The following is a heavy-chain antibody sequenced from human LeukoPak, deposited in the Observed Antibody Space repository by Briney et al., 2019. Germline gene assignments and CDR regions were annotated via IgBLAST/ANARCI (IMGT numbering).Heavy chain of an antibody. CDR3: ARSPLYSSGWVFDY. CDR1: GDSITSYY. CDR2: IHTSGST. Sequence: PSETLSLTCTVSGDSITSYYWSWIRQPAGKGLDWIGRIHTSGSTNYNPALKSRVTMSVDTSKNQFSLKLSSVIAADTAVYYCARSPLYSSGWVFDYWGQGTLVTVSS. V-gene: IGHV4-4*07. D-gene: IGHD6-19*01. J-gene: IGHJ4*02.